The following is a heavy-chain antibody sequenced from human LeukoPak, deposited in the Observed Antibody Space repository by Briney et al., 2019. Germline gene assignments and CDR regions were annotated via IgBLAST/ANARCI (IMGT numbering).Heavy chain of an antibody. D-gene: IGHD6-13*01. V-gene: IGHV3-33*01. CDR3: ARARGAAGSYYYFDY. Sequence: PGGSLRLSCAASGFTFSSYGMHWVRQAPGKGLEWVAVIWYDGSNKYYADSVKGRFTISRDNSKNTLYLQMNSLRAEDTAVYYCARARGAAGSYYYFDYWGQGTLVTVSS. CDR2: IWYDGSNK. J-gene: IGHJ4*02. CDR1: GFTFSSYG.